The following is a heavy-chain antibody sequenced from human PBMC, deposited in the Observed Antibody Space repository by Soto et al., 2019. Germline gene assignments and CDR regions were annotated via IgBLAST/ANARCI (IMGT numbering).Heavy chain of an antibody. CDR2: IYYSGST. CDR1: GGSISSGDYY. CDR3: AGDLAVAGTTRGYYYYGMDV. J-gene: IGHJ6*02. Sequence: SETLSLTCTVSGGSISSGDYYWSWIRQPPGKGLEWIGYIYYSGSTYYNPSLKSRVTISVDTSKNQFSLKLSSVTAADTAVYYCAGDLAVAGTTRGYYYYGMDVWGQGTTVTVSS. D-gene: IGHD6-19*01. V-gene: IGHV4-30-4*01.